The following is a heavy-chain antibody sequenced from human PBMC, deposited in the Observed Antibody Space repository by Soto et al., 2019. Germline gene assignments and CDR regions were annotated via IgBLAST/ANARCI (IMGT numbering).Heavy chain of an antibody. CDR3: ASDAQPAAAGDY. J-gene: IGHJ4*02. D-gene: IGHD6-13*01. Sequence: VAVISYDGSNKYYADSVKGRFTISRDNSKNTLYLQMNSLRAEDTAVYYCASDAQPAAAGDYWGQGTLVTVSS. CDR2: ISYDGSNK. V-gene: IGHV3-30-3*01.